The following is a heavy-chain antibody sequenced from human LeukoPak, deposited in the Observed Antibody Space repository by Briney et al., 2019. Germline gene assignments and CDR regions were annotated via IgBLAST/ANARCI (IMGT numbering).Heavy chain of an antibody. V-gene: IGHV3-20*04. CDR2: INWNGGST. Sequence: PGGSLRLSCAASGFTFDDYGMSWVRQAPGKGLEWVSGINWNGGSTGYADSVKGRFTISRDNAKNSLYLQMNSLRAEDTALYYCARAFSGYCSGGSCHAGDYWGQGTLVTVSS. CDR3: ARAFSGYCSGGSCHAGDY. CDR1: GFTFDDYG. D-gene: IGHD2-15*01. J-gene: IGHJ4*02.